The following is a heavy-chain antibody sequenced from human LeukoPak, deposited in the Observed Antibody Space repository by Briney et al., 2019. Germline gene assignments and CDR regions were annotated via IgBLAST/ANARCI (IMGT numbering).Heavy chain of an antibody. J-gene: IGHJ5*02. CDR1: GDSVTSNNVA. V-gene: IGHV6-1*01. Sequence: SQTLSLTCTISGDSVTSNNVAWNWIRQSPSRGLEWLGRTYYRSTWYNDYAVSGRGRITVNPDTSKNQFSLHLNSVTPEDTAVYYCARRLTQYDCFDPWGQGILVTVSS. D-gene: IGHD2-2*01. CDR2: TYYRSTWYN. CDR3: ARRLTQYDCFDP.